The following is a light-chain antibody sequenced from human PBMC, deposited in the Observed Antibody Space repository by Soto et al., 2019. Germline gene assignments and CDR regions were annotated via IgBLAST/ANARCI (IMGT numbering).Light chain of an antibody. CDR1: QGISNS. CDR3: QQLDSYPLT. J-gene: IGKJ5*01. CDR2: IAS. V-gene: IGKV1-9*01. Sequence: IQLTHTPSSLSASIGDRVTITCRASQGISNSLAWYQQKPGKAPKLLIYIASTWQNGVPPRFSGSGFGTDFTLTISSLQPEDFATYYCQQLDSYPLTFGQGTRLEIK.